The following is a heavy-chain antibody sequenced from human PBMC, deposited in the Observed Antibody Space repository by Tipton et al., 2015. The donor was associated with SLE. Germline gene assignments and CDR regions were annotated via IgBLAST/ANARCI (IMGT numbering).Heavy chain of an antibody. CDR2: IYTSGST. CDR1: GGSISSYY. CDR3: ARERGDYGDYFDY. J-gene: IGHJ4*02. Sequence: TLSLTCTVSGGSISSYYWSWIRQPPGKGLEWIGYIYTSGSTNYNPSLKSRVTISVDTSKNQFPLKLSSVTAADTAVYYCARERGDYGDYFDYWGQGTLVTVSS. V-gene: IGHV4-4*08. D-gene: IGHD4-17*01.